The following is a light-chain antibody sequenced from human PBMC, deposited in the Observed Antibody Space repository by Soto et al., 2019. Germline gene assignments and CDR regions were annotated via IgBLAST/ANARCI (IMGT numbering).Light chain of an antibody. J-gene: IGLJ1*01. CDR3: SSYTSASTLLYL. CDR2: GVT. Sequence: QSALTQPASVSGSPGQSITISCTGTSSDVGGYNYVSWYQQHPGIAPKLLIYGVTTLPSGVSNRFSGSKSGNTASLTISGLQADYEADYHCSSYTSASTLLYLFGTGTKLTVL. CDR1: SSDVGGYNY. V-gene: IGLV2-14*01.